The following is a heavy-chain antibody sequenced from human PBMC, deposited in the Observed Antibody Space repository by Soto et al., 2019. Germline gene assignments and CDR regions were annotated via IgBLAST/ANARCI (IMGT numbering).Heavy chain of an antibody. CDR1: GHTFTNYG. Sequence: ASVKVSCKASGHTFTNYGISWVRQAPGQGLEWMGWISAYNGKTNYAQNFQGRVTMTSDTSTSTAYMELRSLRSEDTAVYYCARDYDYVWGSYRYSLYWGQGTLVTVSS. CDR3: ARDYDYVWGSYRYSLY. CDR2: ISAYNGKT. D-gene: IGHD3-16*02. V-gene: IGHV1-18*01. J-gene: IGHJ4*02.